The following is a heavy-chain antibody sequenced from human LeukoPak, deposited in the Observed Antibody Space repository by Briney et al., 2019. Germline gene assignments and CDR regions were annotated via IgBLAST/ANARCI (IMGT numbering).Heavy chain of an antibody. CDR1: GGSISTYY. V-gene: IGHV4-59*01. D-gene: IGHD5-18*01. Sequence: SETLSLTCTVSGGSISTYYWNWIRKTPGKGLEWIGFMQYTGNSQYNPSLKSRVTMFVDMSKNQFSLKLSSVTAADTAVYYCARDAEHSYGRYFAYWGQGILVSVSS. CDR3: ARDAEHSYGRYFAY. CDR2: MQYTGNS. J-gene: IGHJ4*02.